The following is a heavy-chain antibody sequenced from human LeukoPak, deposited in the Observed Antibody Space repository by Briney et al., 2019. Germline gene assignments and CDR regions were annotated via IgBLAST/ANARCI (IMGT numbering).Heavy chain of an antibody. CDR2: FDPEDGET. V-gene: IGHV1-24*01. J-gene: IGHJ4*02. CDR1: VYTLTELS. Sequence: ASVKVSCKVSVYTLTELSMHWVRQAPGKGLEWMGGFDPEDGETIYAQKFQGRVTMTEDTSTDTAYMELSSLRSEDTAVYYCATVKRDMIVVVFYYFDYWGQGTLVTVSS. CDR3: ATVKRDMIVVVFYYFDY. D-gene: IGHD3-22*01.